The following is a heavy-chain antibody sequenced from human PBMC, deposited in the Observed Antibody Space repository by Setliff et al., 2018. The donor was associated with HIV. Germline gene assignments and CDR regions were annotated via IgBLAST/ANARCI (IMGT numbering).Heavy chain of an antibody. Sequence: PGGSLRLSCAASGFTVSSYYMSWVRQAPGKGLEWVSTIYSDGNTYHADSVKGRFTLSRDNSENALFLQMNSLRPEDTAVYYCARLVRSGYDRGYFDSWGQGTLVTVSS. CDR1: GFTVSSYY. CDR2: IYSDGNT. CDR3: ARLVRSGYDRGYFDS. D-gene: IGHD5-12*01. J-gene: IGHJ4*02. V-gene: IGHV3-66*02.